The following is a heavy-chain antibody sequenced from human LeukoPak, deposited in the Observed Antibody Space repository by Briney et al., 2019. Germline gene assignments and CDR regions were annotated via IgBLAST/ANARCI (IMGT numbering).Heavy chain of an antibody. CDR3: ARQGYSSSWGALDY. V-gene: IGHV4-34*01. CDR2: INHSGST. Sequence: SETLSLTCAVYGGSFSGYYWSWIRQPPGKGLEWIGEINHSGSTNYNPSLKSRVTISVDTSKNQFSLKLSSVTAADTAVYYCARQGYSSSWGALDYWGQGTLVTVSS. J-gene: IGHJ4*02. CDR1: GGSFSGYY. D-gene: IGHD6-13*01.